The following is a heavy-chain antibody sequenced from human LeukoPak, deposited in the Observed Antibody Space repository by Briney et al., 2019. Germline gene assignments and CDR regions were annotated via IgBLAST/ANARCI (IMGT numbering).Heavy chain of an antibody. CDR2: VYYSGST. V-gene: IGHV4-31*03. D-gene: IGHD6-13*01. Sequence: SETLSLTCTVSGGSISSGGDYCSWIRQHPGKGLEWIGYVYYSGSTYYNPSLKSRVTISVDTSKNQFYLKLSSVTAADTAVYYCARRGRAAAGNLDYWGQGTLVTVSS. CDR1: GGSISSGGDY. CDR3: ARRGRAAAGNLDY. J-gene: IGHJ4*02.